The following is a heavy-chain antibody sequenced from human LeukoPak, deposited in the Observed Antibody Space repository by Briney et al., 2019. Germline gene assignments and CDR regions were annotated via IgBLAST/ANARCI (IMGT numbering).Heavy chain of an antibody. CDR3: ARGWILAYCGGDCYSDAFDI. CDR2: INHSGST. D-gene: IGHD2-21*02. CDR1: GGSISSYY. Sequence: PSETLSLTCTVSGGSISSYYWSWIRQPPGKGLEWIGEINHSGSTNYNPSLKSRVTISVDTSKNQFSLKLSSVTAADTAVYYCARGWILAYCGGDCYSDAFDIWGQGTMVTVSS. J-gene: IGHJ3*02. V-gene: IGHV4-34*01.